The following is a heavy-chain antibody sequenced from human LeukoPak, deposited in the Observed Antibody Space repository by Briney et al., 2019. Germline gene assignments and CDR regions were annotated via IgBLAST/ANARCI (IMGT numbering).Heavy chain of an antibody. CDR1: GFTFSNYG. J-gene: IGHJ4*02. D-gene: IGHD5-18*01. CDR2: ISYDGSNK. V-gene: IGHV3-30*18. Sequence: GGSLRLSCAASGFTFSNYGMHWVRQAPGKGLEWVAVISYDGSNKYYADSVKGRFTISRDNSKNTLYLQMNSLRAEDTAVYYCAKALGYSYGTDYWGQVTLVTVSS. CDR3: AKALGYSYGTDY.